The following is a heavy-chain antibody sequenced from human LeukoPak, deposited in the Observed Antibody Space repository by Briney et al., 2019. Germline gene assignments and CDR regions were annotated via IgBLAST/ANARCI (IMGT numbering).Heavy chain of an antibody. CDR3: AREIYGSGSDYNQRDAFDI. V-gene: IGHV4-39*07. CDR2: INHSGST. J-gene: IGHJ3*02. Sequence: SEPLSLICTVSGGSISSSSYYWGWIRQPPGKGLEWIGEINHSGSTNYNPSLKSRGTISVDTSKNQFSLKMSSVTAAETAEYYCAREIYGSGSDYNQRDAFDIWGQGTMVTVSS. D-gene: IGHD3-10*01. CDR1: GGSISSSSYY.